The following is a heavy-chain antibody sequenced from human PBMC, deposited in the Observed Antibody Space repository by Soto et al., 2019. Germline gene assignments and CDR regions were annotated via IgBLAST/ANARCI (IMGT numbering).Heavy chain of an antibody. D-gene: IGHD2-15*01. V-gene: IGHV1-18*01. CDR3: ARASCSGGSCYSSSDYYYGMDV. Sequence: GASVKVSCTASGYTFTSYGISWVRQAPGQGLEWMGWISAYNGNTNYAQKLQGRVTMTTDTSTSTAYMELRSLRSDDTAVYYCARASCSGGSCYSSSDYYYGMDVWGQGTTVTVSS. CDR1: GYTFTSYG. J-gene: IGHJ6*02. CDR2: ISAYNGNT.